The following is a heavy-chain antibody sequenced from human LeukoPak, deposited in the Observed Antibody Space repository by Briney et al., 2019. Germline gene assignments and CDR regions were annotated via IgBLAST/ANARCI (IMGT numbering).Heavy chain of an antibody. D-gene: IGHD3-22*01. CDR1: GFPFSSYG. Sequence: GGSLRLSCAASGFPFSSYGMHWVRQAPGKGLEWVAFIRYDGSNKYYADSVKGRFTISRDNSKNTLYLQVNSLRAEDTAVYYCAKIYDSSDLFDLWGRGTLVTVSS. V-gene: IGHV3-30*02. CDR3: AKIYDSSDLFDL. J-gene: IGHJ2*01. CDR2: IRYDGSNK.